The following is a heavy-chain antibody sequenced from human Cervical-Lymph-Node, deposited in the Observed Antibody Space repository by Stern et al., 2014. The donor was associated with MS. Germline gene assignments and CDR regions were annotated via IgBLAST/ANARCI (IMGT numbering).Heavy chain of an antibody. CDR1: GFTFSSYG. CDR2: ISYDGSNK. D-gene: IGHD5-12*01. V-gene: IGHV3-30*18. J-gene: IGHJ6*02. CDR3: AKVKVAHKWYYYYGMDV. Sequence: VQLEESGGGVVQPGRSLRLSCAASGFTFSSYGMHWVRQAPGKGLEWVAVISYDGSNKYYADSVKGRFTISRDNSKNTLYLQMNSLRAEDTAVYYCAKVKVAHKWYYYYGMDVWGQGTTVTVSS.